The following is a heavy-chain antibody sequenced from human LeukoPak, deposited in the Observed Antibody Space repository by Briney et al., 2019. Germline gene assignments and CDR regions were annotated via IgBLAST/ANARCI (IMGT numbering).Heavy chain of an antibody. V-gene: IGHV4-59*08. CDR2: IYYSGNT. D-gene: IGHD5-24*01. Sequence: SETLSLTCTVSGGSISSYYWSWIRQPPGKGLGWIGYIYYSGNTNYNPSLKSRVTISVDTSKNQFSLKLSSVTAADTAVYYCGRVGSGRDGFKGAFEIWGQGTTVTVSS. J-gene: IGHJ3*02. CDR1: GGSISSYY. CDR3: GRVGSGRDGFKGAFEI.